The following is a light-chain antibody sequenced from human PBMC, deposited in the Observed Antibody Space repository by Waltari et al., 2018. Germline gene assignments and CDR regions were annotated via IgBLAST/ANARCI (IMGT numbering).Light chain of an antibody. CDR3: QQRNDWPLT. CDR2: DAS. V-gene: IGKV3-11*01. Sequence: EIVLTQSPATLSLSPGERATLSCRASQSIRSYLAWYQQKPGQAPRLLIYDASNRATGVPARFIGSGSGTDFTLTISSLESEDFAFYYCQQRNDWPLTFGGGTKVESK. CDR1: QSIRSY. J-gene: IGKJ4*01.